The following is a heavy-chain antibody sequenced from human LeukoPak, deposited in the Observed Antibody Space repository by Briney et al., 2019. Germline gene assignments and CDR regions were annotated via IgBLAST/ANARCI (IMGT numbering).Heavy chain of an antibody. CDR2: ISGDGATT. V-gene: IGHV3-43*02. D-gene: IGHD4/OR15-4a*01. CDR3: AKDLSMVFDAFNV. Sequence: GGSLRLSCAASGSTFDEYAMHWVRQAPGKGLEWVSLISGDGATTYYAPSVKGRVTVSRDNNKNSLFLQMNNLRTEDSALYYCAKDLSMVFDAFNVWGQGTLVTVSS. CDR1: GSTFDEYA. J-gene: IGHJ3*01.